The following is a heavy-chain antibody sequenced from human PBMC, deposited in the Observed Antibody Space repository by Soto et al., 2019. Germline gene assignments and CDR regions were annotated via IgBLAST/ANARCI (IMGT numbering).Heavy chain of an antibody. CDR3: AWGQEWLATHSFDY. CDR2: INHSGST. Sequence: SETLSVTCAVYGGSFSGYYWSWIRQPPGKGLEWIGEINHSGSTNYNPSLKSRVTISVDTPNNQSSLKLSSVTAADSAVYYCAWGQEWLATHSFDYWGQGPLVTVS. V-gene: IGHV4-34*01. CDR1: GGSFSGYY. D-gene: IGHD6-19*01. J-gene: IGHJ4*02.